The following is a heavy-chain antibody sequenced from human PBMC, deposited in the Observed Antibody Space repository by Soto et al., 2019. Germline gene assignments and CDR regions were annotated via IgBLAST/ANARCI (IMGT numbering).Heavy chain of an antibody. J-gene: IGHJ6*02. D-gene: IGHD3-22*01. Sequence: GGSQRLSCASSGCTFSSYAMHWVRQATGKGLEWVAVISYDGGNKYYADSVKGRFTISRDNSKNTLYLQMNSLRAEDTAVYYCARDLDYYDSSGYYYSWGYYYYYGMDVWGQGTTVTVSS. CDR1: GCTFSSYA. V-gene: IGHV3-30-3*01. CDR3: ARDLDYYDSSGYYYSWGYYYYYGMDV. CDR2: ISYDGGNK.